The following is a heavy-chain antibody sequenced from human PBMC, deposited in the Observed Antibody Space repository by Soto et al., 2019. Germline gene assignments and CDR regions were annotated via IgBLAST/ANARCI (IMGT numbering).Heavy chain of an antibody. V-gene: IGHV1-18*01. CDR3: ARDAWKWDYANWFDP. J-gene: IGHJ5*02. D-gene: IGHD4-17*01. Sequence: ASAKVSCKASGYTFTSYGISWVRQAPGQGLEWMGWISAYNGNTNYAQKLQGRVTMTTDTSTSTAYMELRSLRSDDTAVYYCARDAWKWDYANWFDPWGLGTLVTVSS. CDR2: ISAYNGNT. CDR1: GYTFTSYG.